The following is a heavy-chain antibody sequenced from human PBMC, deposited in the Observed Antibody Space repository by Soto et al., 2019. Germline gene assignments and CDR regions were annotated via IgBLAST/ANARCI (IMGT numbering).Heavy chain of an antibody. Sequence: ASVKVSCKASGGTFSSYAISWVRQAPGQGREWMGGIIPIFGTANYAQKFQGRVTITADESTSTAYMELSSLRSEDTAVYYCARGYCSGGSCYPGHGMDVWGQGXTVTVYS. CDR1: GGTFSSYA. CDR2: IIPIFGTA. CDR3: ARGYCSGGSCYPGHGMDV. J-gene: IGHJ6*02. V-gene: IGHV1-69*13. D-gene: IGHD2-15*01.